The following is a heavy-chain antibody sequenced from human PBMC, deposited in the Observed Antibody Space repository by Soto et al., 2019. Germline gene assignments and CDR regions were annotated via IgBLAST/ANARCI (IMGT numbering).Heavy chain of an antibody. D-gene: IGHD2-21*02. Sequence: DVHLVESGGGLVQPGQSLRLSCEVSGFTFSMYSMSWVRQAPGKGLEWVAKIPQEGGDGHYLDSVKGRFFISRDNAKNSVYLQMNSLRGEDTAFYYCARDHLILPAHDFFYGSDVWGKGATVTVSS. CDR2: IPQEGGDG. J-gene: IGHJ6*04. V-gene: IGHV3-7*03. CDR1: GFTFSMYS. CDR3: ARDHLILPAHDFFYGSDV.